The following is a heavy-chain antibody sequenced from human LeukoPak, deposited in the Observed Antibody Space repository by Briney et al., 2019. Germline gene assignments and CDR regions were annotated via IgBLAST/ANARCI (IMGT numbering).Heavy chain of an antibody. J-gene: IGHJ3*02. Sequence: GGSLRLSCAASRFNFSDYYMSWIRQAPGKGLEWVSYISNSGSAIYYADSVKGRFTISRDNAKNSLFLQMNSLRAEDTAVYYCARGHYYDTSGYYYAIWGQGTMVTVSS. V-gene: IGHV3-11*04. CDR3: ARGHYYDTSGYYYAI. CDR1: RFNFSDYY. CDR2: ISNSGSAI. D-gene: IGHD3-22*01.